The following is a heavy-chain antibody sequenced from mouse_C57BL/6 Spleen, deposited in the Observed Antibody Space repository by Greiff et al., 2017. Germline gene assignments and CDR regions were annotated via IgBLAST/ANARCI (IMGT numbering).Heavy chain of an antibody. J-gene: IGHJ1*03. V-gene: IGHV1-55*01. D-gene: IGHD1-1*01. Sequence: QVQLQQPGAELVKPGASVKMSCKASGYTFTSYWITWVKQRPGQGLEWIGDIYPGSGSTTYNEKFKSKATLTVDKSSSTAYMQLSSLTSEDSAVYYCARDYYGSSYWYFDVWGTGTTVTVSS. CDR3: ARDYYGSSYWYFDV. CDR1: GYTFTSYW. CDR2: IYPGSGST.